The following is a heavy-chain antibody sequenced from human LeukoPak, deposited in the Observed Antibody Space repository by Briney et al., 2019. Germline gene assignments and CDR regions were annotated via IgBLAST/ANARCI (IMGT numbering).Heavy chain of an antibody. V-gene: IGHV3-30*03. CDR2: ISDDGNHQ. J-gene: IGHJ4*02. CDR1: GFIFSSYV. CDR3: ARSSRSGFWFAGADY. Sequence: GGSLRLSCAASGFIFSSYVIHWVRQAPGKGLEWVAAISDDGNHQYYADSVRGRFTSSRDNSKNTLYLRMNSLRPEDTAVYYCARSSRSGFWFAGADYWGQGTLVTVSS. D-gene: IGHD3-10*01.